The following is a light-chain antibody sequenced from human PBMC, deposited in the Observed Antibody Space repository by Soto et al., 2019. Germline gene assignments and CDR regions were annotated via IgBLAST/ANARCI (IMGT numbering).Light chain of an antibody. CDR2: KAS. CDR1: QSINRW. Sequence: DIQMTQSPSTLSASVGDRVTITCRASQSINRWLAWYQQKVGNAPKLLIYKASNLESGVPSRFSGSGSGTEFTLTISSLQPDDFAAYFCQRYDGYPLTFGQGTKVEIK. J-gene: IGKJ1*01. V-gene: IGKV1-5*03. CDR3: QRYDGYPLT.